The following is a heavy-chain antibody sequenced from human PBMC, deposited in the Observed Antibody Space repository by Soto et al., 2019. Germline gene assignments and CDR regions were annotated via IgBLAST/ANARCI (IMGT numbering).Heavy chain of an antibody. V-gene: IGHV3-23*01. D-gene: IGHD3-3*01. J-gene: IGHJ4*02. CDR3: AKDYYDFWSGYYISDY. CDR2: ISGSGGST. Sequence: GGSLRLSCAASGFTFSSYAMSWVRQAPGKGLEWVSAISGSGGSTDYADSVKGRFNISRDNSKNTLYLQMNSLRAEDTAVYYCAKDYYDFWSGYYISDYWGQGTLVTVSS. CDR1: GFTFSSYA.